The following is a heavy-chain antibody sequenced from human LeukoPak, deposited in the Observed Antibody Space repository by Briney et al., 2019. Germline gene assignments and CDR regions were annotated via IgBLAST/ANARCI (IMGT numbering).Heavy chain of an antibody. J-gene: IGHJ4*02. CDR2: VRHDGNIN. CDR1: GFSFSSYG. CDR3: AKRGETGQFCFDY. Sequence: GGSLRLSCAASGFSFSSYGMHWVRQAPGKGLEWVAYVRHDGNINYYVDSVRGRFTISRDNSKNTLYLQMNSLRAEDTAVYYCAKRGETGQFCFDYWGQGTLVTVSS. D-gene: IGHD1-1*01. V-gene: IGHV3-30*02.